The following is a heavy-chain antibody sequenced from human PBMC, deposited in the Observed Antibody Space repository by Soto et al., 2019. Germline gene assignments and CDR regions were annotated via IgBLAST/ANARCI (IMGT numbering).Heavy chain of an antibody. Sequence: QVQLQESGPGLVKPSETLSLTCTVSGGSISSYYWSWIRQPPGKGLEWLGYIYYSGSTNYNPSLKSRVTISVDTSKNQFSPKLSSVTAADTAVYYCARSYRRYCSGGSCYSYYYYYMDVWGKGTTVTVSS. CDR1: GGSISSYY. CDR2: IYYSGST. V-gene: IGHV4-59*01. CDR3: ARSYRRYCSGGSCYSYYYYYMDV. J-gene: IGHJ6*03. D-gene: IGHD2-15*01.